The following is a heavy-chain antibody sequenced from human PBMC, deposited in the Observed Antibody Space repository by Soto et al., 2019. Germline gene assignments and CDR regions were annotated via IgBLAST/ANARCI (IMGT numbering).Heavy chain of an antibody. J-gene: IGHJ6*02. D-gene: IGHD2-15*01. V-gene: IGHV3-30-3*01. Sequence: SLRLSSAASGFTFSSYTMHCVRQAPGKGLEWVAVISYDGSNKYYADSVKGRFTISRDNSKNTLYLQMNSLRAEDTAVYYCARSVVQQRYYYYYGMDVWGQGTTVTVSS. CDR3: ARSVVQQRYYYYYGMDV. CDR2: ISYDGSNK. CDR1: GFTFSSYT.